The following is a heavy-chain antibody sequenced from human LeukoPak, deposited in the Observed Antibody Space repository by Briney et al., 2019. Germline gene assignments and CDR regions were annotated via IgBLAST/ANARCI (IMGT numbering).Heavy chain of an antibody. CDR1: GFTFSSYS. J-gene: IGHJ6*03. V-gene: IGHV3-48*01. D-gene: IGHD3-22*01. CDR3: AKSGTYYYNYYYYYMDV. CDR2: ISSSGSTI. Sequence: GGSLRLSCAASGFTFSSYSMNWVRQALGKGLEWISYISSSGSTIDYADSVKGRLTISRDNSKNTLYLQMNSLGAEDTAVYYCAKSGTYYYNYYYYYMDVWGKGTTVTVSS.